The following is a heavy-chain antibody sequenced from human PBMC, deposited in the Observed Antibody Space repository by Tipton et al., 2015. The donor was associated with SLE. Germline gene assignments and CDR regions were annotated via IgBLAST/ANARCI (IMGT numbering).Heavy chain of an antibody. D-gene: IGHD3-22*01. Sequence: TLSLTCIVSGDSIRTEYWSWIRQPPGKGLEWIGYIYYSGSTYYNPSLKSRVTISRDTSKNHFSLNLNSVTAADTAVYYCARGSDRSGYFGAFDIWGQGATVTVSS. CDR1: GDSIRTEY. CDR3: ARGSDRSGYFGAFDI. V-gene: IGHV4-59*01. CDR2: IYYSGST. J-gene: IGHJ3*02.